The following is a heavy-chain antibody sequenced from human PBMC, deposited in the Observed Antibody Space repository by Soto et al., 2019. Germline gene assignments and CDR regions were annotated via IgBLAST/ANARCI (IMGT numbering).Heavy chain of an antibody. V-gene: IGHV3-66*01. CDR1: GFTVSSNY. CDR2: IYSGGST. CDR3: ARWPSHSDYDFYYYYYMDV. D-gene: IGHD5-12*01. J-gene: IGHJ6*03. Sequence: GGSLRLSCAASGFTVSSNYMSWVRQAPGKGLEWVSVIYSGGSTYYADSVKGRFTISRDNSKNTLYPQMNSLRAEDTAVYYCARWPSHSDYDFYYYYYMDVWGKGTTVTVSS.